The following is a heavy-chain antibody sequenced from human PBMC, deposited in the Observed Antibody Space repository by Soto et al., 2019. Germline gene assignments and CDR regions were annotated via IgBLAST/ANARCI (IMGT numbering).Heavy chain of an antibody. Sequence: PSETLSLTCTVSGGSISSSSSYWCWIHQPPGKGLEWIGTIYSGSTYYNPSLKSRVTISVDTSKNQFSLKLSSVAAADTAIYFCATTRGIAVGGSFDYWGQGTLVTVSS. CDR2: IYSGST. CDR3: ATTRGIAVGGSFDY. CDR1: GGSISSSSSY. J-gene: IGHJ4*02. D-gene: IGHD6-13*01. V-gene: IGHV4-39*01.